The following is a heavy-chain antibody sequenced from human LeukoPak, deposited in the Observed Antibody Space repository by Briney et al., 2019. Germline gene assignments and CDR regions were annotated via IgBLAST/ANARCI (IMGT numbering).Heavy chain of an antibody. CDR2: ISGSGGST. Sequence: GGSLRLSCAASGFSFDSFAMTWVRQAPGKGLEWVSGISGSGGSTYYADSVKGRFTISRDNFKNTVHLQMNSLRAEDTAVYYCAKDATPYYWGQGTLVIVSS. CDR1: GFSFDSFA. V-gene: IGHV3-23*01. J-gene: IGHJ4*02. CDR3: AKDATPYY. D-gene: IGHD1-26*01.